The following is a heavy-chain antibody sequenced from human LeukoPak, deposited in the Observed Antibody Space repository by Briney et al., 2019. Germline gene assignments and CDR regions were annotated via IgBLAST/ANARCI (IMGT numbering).Heavy chain of an antibody. J-gene: IGHJ4*02. Sequence: SETLSLTGAVYGGSFSGYYWSWIRQPPGKGLEWIGEINHSGSTNYNPSLKSRVTISVDTSKNQFSLKLSSVTAADTAVYYCARGRRDYYGSGSYAFDYWGQGTLVTVSS. V-gene: IGHV4-34*01. D-gene: IGHD3-10*01. CDR1: GGSFSGYY. CDR2: INHSGST. CDR3: ARGRRDYYGSGSYAFDY.